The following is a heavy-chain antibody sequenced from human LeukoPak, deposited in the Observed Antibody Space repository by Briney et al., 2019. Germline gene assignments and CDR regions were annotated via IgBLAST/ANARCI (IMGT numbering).Heavy chain of an antibody. Sequence: ASVKVSCKASGYTFTNYDINWVRQATGQGLEWMGWMNPNSGNTGYAQKFQGRVSMTRNTSISTAYMELSSLRSEDTAVYYCARELMNTAMGLGTFDYWGQGTLVAVSS. J-gene: IGHJ4*02. D-gene: IGHD5-18*01. CDR2: MNPNSGNT. CDR3: ARELMNTAMGLGTFDY. CDR1: GYTFTNYD. V-gene: IGHV1-8*02.